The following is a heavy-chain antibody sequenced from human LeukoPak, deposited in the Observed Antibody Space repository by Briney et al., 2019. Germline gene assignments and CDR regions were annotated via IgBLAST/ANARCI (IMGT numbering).Heavy chain of an antibody. CDR1: GFTFSSYA. Sequence: GRSLRLSCAASGFTFSSYAMHWVRQAPGKGLEWVAVISYDGSNKYYADSVKGRFTISRDNSKNTLYLQMNSLRAEDTAVYYCARVSGYDGDYWGQGTLVTVSS. CDR2: ISYDGSNK. CDR3: ARVSGYDGDY. J-gene: IGHJ4*02. V-gene: IGHV3-30-3*01. D-gene: IGHD5-12*01.